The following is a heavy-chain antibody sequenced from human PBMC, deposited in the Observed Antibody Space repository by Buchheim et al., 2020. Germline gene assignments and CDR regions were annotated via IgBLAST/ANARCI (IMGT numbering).Heavy chain of an antibody. CDR3: AKDGGSSWYEPFDY. J-gene: IGHJ4*02. V-gene: IGHV3-23*01. D-gene: IGHD6-13*01. Sequence: EVQLLESGGGLVQPGGSLRLSCAASGFTFSSYAMCWVRQAPGKGLEWVSAISGSGGSTYYADSVTGRFTISRDTSTNPLYLPINSLRAEDTAVYYCAKDGGSSWYEPFDYWGQGTL. CDR1: GFTFSSYA. CDR2: ISGSGGST.